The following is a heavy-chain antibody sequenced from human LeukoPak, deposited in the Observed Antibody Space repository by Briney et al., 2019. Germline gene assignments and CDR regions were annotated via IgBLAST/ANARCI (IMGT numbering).Heavy chain of an antibody. CDR1: GYTFTSYG. Sequence: GASVKVSCKASGYTFTSYGISWVRQAPGQGLEWMGWISAYNGNTHYAQKLQGRVTMTTDTSTSTAYMELKSLRSDDTAVYYCARVPPPTPGIADRGGFDYWGQGTLVTVSS. J-gene: IGHJ4*02. CDR2: ISAYNGNT. D-gene: IGHD6-13*01. CDR3: ARVPPPTPGIADRGGFDY. V-gene: IGHV1-18*01.